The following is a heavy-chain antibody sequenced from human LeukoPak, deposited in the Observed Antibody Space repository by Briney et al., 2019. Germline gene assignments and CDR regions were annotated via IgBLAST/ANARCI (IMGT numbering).Heavy chain of an antibody. D-gene: IGHD6-13*01. CDR3: ARGPRYSSSWYYYYAMDV. J-gene: IGHJ6*02. V-gene: IGHV1-18*01. CDR1: GYTFTSYG. CDR2: ISAYNGNT. Sequence: GASVKVSCKASGYTFTSYGISWVRQAPGQGLEWMGWISAYNGNTNYAQKLQGRVTMTTDTSTSTAYMELRSLRSDDTAVYYCARGPRYSSSWYYYYAMDVWGQGTTVTVSS.